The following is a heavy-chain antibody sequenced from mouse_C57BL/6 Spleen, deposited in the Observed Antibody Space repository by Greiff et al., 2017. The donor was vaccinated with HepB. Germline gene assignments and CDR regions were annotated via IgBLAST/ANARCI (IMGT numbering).Heavy chain of an antibody. CDR2: ISSGSSTI. CDR1: GFTFSDYG. J-gene: IGHJ4*01. V-gene: IGHV5-17*01. CDR3: ASYYYAMDY. Sequence: EVKLMESGGGLVKPGGSLKLSCAASGFTFSDYGMHWVRQAPEKGLEWVAYISSGSSTIYYAVTVKGRFTISRDNAKNTLFLQMTSLRSEDTAMYYCASYYYAMDYWGQGTSVTVSS.